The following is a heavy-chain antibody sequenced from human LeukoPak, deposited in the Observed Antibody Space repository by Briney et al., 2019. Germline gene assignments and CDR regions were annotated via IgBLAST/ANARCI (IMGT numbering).Heavy chain of an antibody. CDR2: IYGGNGNT. Sequence: ASVKVSCKASGYTFTSYAMHWVRQAPGQRLEWMGWIYGGNGNTKYSQKFQGRVSITRDTSASAVYMELGSLGSEDTAVYYCARGWGGDCYHVHWGQGTLVTVSS. D-gene: IGHD2-21*02. V-gene: IGHV1-3*01. CDR1: GYTFTSYA. CDR3: ARGWGGDCYHVH. J-gene: IGHJ4*02.